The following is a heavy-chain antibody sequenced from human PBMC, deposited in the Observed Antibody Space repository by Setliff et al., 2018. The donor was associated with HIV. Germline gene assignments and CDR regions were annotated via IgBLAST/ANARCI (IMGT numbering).Heavy chain of an antibody. D-gene: IGHD2-15*01. CDR3: ARDLGYCSGGSCYWYY. CDR1: GGSISSSSYY. J-gene: IGHJ4*02. CDR2: IYYSGST. Sequence: SETLSLTCTVSGGSISSSSYYWGWIRQPPGKGLEWIGSIYYSGSTFYNPSLKSRVSISLDMSKNLFSLNLTPVTAADTAVYYCARDLGYCSGGSCYWYYWGQGTLVTVSS. V-gene: IGHV4-39*07.